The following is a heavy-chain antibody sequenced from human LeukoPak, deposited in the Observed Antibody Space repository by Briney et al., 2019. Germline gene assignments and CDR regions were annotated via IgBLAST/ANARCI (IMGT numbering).Heavy chain of an antibody. D-gene: IGHD4-17*01. J-gene: IGHJ4*02. CDR2: IYYSGST. Sequence: SETLSLACTVSGGSISSSSYYWGWIRQPPGKGLEWIGSIYYSGSTYYNPSLKSRVTISVDTSKNQFSLKLSSVTAADTAVYYCARYDYGDYVIRYWGQGTLVTVSS. CDR3: ARYDYGDYVIRY. V-gene: IGHV4-39*07. CDR1: GGSISSSSYY.